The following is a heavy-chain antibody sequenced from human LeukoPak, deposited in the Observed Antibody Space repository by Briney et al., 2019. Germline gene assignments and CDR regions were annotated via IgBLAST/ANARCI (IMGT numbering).Heavy chain of an antibody. Sequence: GGSLRLSCAASGFTFSNAWMSWVRQAPGRGLEWVGRIESKTDGGTTDYAAPVKGRFTISRDDSKNTLYLQMNSLKTEDTAVYYCTTVDTAMVREDYWGQGTLVTVSS. J-gene: IGHJ4*02. D-gene: IGHD5-18*01. CDR1: GFTFSNAW. CDR3: TTVDTAMVREDY. V-gene: IGHV3-15*04. CDR2: IESKTDGGTT.